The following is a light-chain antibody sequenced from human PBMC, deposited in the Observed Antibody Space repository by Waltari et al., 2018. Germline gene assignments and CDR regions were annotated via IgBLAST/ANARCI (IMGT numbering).Light chain of an antibody. CDR1: QGIVYF. CDR2: DAS. CDR3: QQYHNFPLT. V-gene: IGKV1-33*01. Sequence: DIQMTQSPSSLSVSVGDRVTITCQASQGIVYFLNWYQHKPGKAPKLLIYDASNLETGFPSRFSGSGSGTDFTFTITSLQPEDIATYYCQQYHNFPLTFGQGTRLEIK. J-gene: IGKJ5*01.